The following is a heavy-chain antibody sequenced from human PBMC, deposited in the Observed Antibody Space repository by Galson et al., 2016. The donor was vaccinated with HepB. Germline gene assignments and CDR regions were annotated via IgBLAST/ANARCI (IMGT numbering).Heavy chain of an antibody. CDR3: ARRILVPGIPFGDYLDY. CDR1: GFTFSSYA. CDR2: LSGSGGST. J-gene: IGHJ4*02. Sequence: SLRLSCAASGFTFSSYAMNWVRQAPGKGLEWVSTLSGSGGSTYYADSVKGRFTISRDNSKNTVYLQVNSLRDEDTAVYYCARRILVPGIPFGDYLDYWGQGTLVTVSS. V-gene: IGHV3-23*01. D-gene: IGHD6-19*01.